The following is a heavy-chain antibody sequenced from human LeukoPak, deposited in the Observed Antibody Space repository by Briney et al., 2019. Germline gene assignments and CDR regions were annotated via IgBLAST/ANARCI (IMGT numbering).Heavy chain of an antibody. V-gene: IGHV4-39*01. J-gene: IGHJ4*02. CDR3: AKETVDTAMVVDY. Sequence: PSETLSLTCTVSGGSISSSSYYWGWVRQPPGKGLEWIGSIYYSGSTYYNPSLKSRVTISVDTSKNQFSRKLSSVTAADTAVYYCAKETVDTAMVVDYWGQGTLVTVSS. CDR1: GGSISSSSYY. CDR2: IYYSGST. D-gene: IGHD5-18*01.